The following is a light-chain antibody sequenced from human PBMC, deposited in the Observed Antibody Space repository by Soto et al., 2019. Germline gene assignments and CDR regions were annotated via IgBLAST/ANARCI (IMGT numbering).Light chain of an antibody. CDR2: AAS. Sequence: SQKAQSSSCQSASVGDRVTLTCRASQSIISSLNWYQQKPGKAPKLLIYAASSLQSGVPSRFIGSGSGTNFTLTVSSLQPEDFATYYCQQSYSTPITFGQGTRLEI. CDR3: QQSYSTPIT. CDR1: QSIISS. V-gene: IGKV1-39*01. J-gene: IGKJ5*01.